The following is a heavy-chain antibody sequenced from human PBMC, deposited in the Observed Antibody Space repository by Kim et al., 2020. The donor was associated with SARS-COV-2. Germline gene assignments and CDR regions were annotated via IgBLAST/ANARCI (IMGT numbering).Heavy chain of an antibody. V-gene: IGHV1-24*01. D-gene: IGHD1-26*01. Sequence: YAQKFQGRVTMTEDTSTDTAYMELSSLRSEDTAVYYCATHTSGSSGAFDIWGQGTMVTVSS. J-gene: IGHJ3*02. CDR3: ATHTSGSSGAFDI.